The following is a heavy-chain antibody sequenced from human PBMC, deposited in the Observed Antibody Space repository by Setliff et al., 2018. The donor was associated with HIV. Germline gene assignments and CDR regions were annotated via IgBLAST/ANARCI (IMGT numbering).Heavy chain of an antibody. J-gene: IGHJ5*02. V-gene: IGHV4-38-2*01. Sequence: SETLSLTCAVSGYSISSGYFWAWIRQPPGKGLEWIGSIYHSGSTYYNPSPKSRVTKSVDTSKNQFSLRLSSVTAADTAMYYCAGGLGIAAAGSRRQDNWFDPWGQGTLVTVSS. CDR3: AGGLGIAAAGSRRQDNWFDP. CDR1: GYSISSGYF. CDR2: IYHSGST. D-gene: IGHD6-13*01.